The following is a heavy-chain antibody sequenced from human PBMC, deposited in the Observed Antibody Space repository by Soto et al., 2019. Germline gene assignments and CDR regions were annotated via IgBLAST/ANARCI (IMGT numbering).Heavy chain of an antibody. J-gene: IGHJ4*02. Sequence: GGSLRLCCAASGFTFSSYWMHWVRQAPGKGLVWVSRINSDGSSTSYADSVKGRFTISRDNAKNTLYLQMNSLRAEDTAVYYCASSTYSSSWYSVGFDYWGQGTLVTVSS. CDR3: ASSTYSSSWYSVGFDY. CDR2: INSDGSST. D-gene: IGHD6-13*01. CDR1: GFTFSSYW. V-gene: IGHV3-74*01.